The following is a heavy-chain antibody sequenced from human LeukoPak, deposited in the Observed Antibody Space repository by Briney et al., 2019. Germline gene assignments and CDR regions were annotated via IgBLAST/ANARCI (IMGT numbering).Heavy chain of an antibody. CDR3: ASAVAGAFDY. V-gene: IGHV3-20*04. CDR1: GFTFDDYG. J-gene: IGHJ4*02. CDR2: ISWNGGST. D-gene: IGHD6-19*01. Sequence: GGSLRLSCAASGFTFDDYGMSWVRQAPGKGLEWVSGISWNGGSTGYADSVKGRFTISRDNNKNSLYLQMNSLRSEDTALYYCASAVAGAFDYWGQGTLVTVSS.